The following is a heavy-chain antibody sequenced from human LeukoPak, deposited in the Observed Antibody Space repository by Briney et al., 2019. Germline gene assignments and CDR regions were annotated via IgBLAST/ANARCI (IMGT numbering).Heavy chain of an antibody. CDR1: GFTFSSYA. CDR2: ISGSGGST. Sequence: GGSLGLSCAASGFTFSSYAMSWVRQAPGKGLEWVSAISGSGGSTYYADSVKGRFTISRDNSKNTLYLQMNSLRAEDTAVYYCAKSLHCSGGSCYFNFWGQGTLVTVSS. V-gene: IGHV3-23*01. J-gene: IGHJ4*02. CDR3: AKSLHCSGGSCYFNF. D-gene: IGHD2-15*01.